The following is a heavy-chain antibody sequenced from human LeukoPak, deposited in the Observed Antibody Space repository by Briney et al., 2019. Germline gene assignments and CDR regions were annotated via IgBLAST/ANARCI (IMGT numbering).Heavy chain of an antibody. Sequence: ASVKVSCKASGGTFSSYAISWVRPAPGQGLEWMGRIIPILGIANYAQKFQGRVTITADKSTSTAYMELSSLRSEDTAVYYCARDLEYYYGSGSYYPPPGYWGQGTLVTVSS. J-gene: IGHJ4*02. D-gene: IGHD3-10*01. CDR1: GGTFSSYA. V-gene: IGHV1-69*04. CDR2: IIPILGIA. CDR3: ARDLEYYYGSGSYYPPPGY.